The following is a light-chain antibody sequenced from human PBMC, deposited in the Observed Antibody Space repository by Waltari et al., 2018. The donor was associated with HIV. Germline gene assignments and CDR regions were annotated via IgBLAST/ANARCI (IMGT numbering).Light chain of an antibody. CDR2: NTE. CDR1: SGSVSTTYY. V-gene: IGLV8-61*01. CDR3: VLYLGSGIWV. J-gene: IGLJ2*01. Sequence: QTVVTQEPSFSVSPGGTVTLTCALSSGSVSTTYYPSWYQQTPGQAPRTLIHNTETRSSGVPDRFSGSILGNKAALTITGAQADDESDYYCVLYLGSGIWVFGGGTKLTVL.